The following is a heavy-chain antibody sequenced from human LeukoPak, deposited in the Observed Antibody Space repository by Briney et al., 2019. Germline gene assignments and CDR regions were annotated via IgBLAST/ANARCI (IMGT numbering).Heavy chain of an antibody. J-gene: IGHJ4*02. Sequence: GGSLRLSCAASGFTVSSNYMSWVRQAPGKGLEWVSVIYSGGSTYYADSVKGRFTMSRDNSKNTLYLQMDSLRAEDTAVYYCARHRGYCSSTSCYPYYFDYWGQGTLVTVSS. D-gene: IGHD2-2*01. CDR1: GFTVSSNY. CDR2: IYSGGST. CDR3: ARHRGYCSSTSCYPYYFDY. V-gene: IGHV3-66*04.